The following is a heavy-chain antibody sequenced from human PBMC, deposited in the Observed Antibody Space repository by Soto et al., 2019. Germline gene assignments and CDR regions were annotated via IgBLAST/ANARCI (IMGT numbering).Heavy chain of an antibody. CDR1: GFTFSSYT. CDR2: ISYAGSNT. D-gene: IGHD3-10*01. J-gene: IGHJ4*02. CDR3: EREVPGGTGSTGGY. Sequence: QVQLVESGGGVVQPGRSLRLSCVVSGFTFSSYTMHWVRQAPGKGLEWVSVISYAGSNTNYADSVKGRFTISRDKSKNTLYVQMNILRAEDEDVYDYEREVPGGTGSTGGYWGQGTLVTVSS. V-gene: IGHV3-30-3*01.